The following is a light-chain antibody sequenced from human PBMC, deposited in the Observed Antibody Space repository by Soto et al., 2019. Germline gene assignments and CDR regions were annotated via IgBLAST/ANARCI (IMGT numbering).Light chain of an antibody. CDR3: QQYHRSSVT. J-gene: IGKJ5*01. CDR1: QSLNND. V-gene: IGKV1-5*01. CDR2: DAS. Sequence: DIQMTQSPSTLSASVGDRVTITCRASQSLNNDLAWYQQKPGKAPNLLIYDASTLERGVPSRFSGTGSGTEFTLAISSXQPDDFATYYCQQYHRSSVTFGQGTRLEIK.